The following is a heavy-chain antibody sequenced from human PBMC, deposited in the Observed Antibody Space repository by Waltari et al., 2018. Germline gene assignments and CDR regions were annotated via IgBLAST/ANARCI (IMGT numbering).Heavy chain of an antibody. CDR2: IYYSGRT. D-gene: IGHD3-22*01. Sequence: QLQLQESGPGLVKPSETLSLTCTVSGGSISSSSYYWGWIRQPPGKGLEWIGSIYYSGRTYYNPSLKSRVTISVDTSKNQFSLKLSSVTAADTAVYYCARHDYDSSGYYRYYFDYWGQGTLVTVSS. J-gene: IGHJ4*02. CDR3: ARHDYDSSGYYRYYFDY. CDR1: GGSISSSSYY. V-gene: IGHV4-39*01.